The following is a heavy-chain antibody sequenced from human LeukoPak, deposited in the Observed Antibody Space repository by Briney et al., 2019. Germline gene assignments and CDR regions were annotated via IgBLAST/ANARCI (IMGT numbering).Heavy chain of an antibody. CDR3: ARDSGDYGYGMDV. J-gene: IGHJ6*02. CDR1: GYTFTGYY. D-gene: IGHD3-10*01. V-gene: IGHV1-2*04. CDR2: INPNSGGT. Sequence: ASVKVSCKASGYTFTGYYMHWVRQAPGQGLEWMGWINPNSGGTNYAQKFQGWVTMTRDTSISTAYMELSRLRSDDTAVYYCARDSGDYGYGMDVWGQGTTVTVSS.